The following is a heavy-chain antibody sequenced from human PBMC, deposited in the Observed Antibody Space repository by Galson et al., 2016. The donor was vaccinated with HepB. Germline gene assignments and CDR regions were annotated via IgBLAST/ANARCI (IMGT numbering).Heavy chain of an antibody. CDR2: TYYRSKWYN. D-gene: IGHD1-1*01. J-gene: IGHJ4*02. CDR1: GDSVSSNSGV. Sequence: CAISGDSVSSNSGVWNWIRQSPSRGLEWLGRTYYRSKWYNHYAESVKSRITINPDTSKNQFSLHLNSVTPEDTAVYYCARDSPGNSFFDYCGQGILVTVSS. V-gene: IGHV6-1*01. CDR3: ARDSPGNSFFDY.